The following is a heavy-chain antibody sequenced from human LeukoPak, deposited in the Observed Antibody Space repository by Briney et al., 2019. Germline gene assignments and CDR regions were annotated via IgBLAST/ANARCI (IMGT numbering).Heavy chain of an antibody. V-gene: IGHV3-23*01. D-gene: IGHD3-22*01. CDR2: ISGSGGST. CDR3: AKGLTMIVVVMPFDY. J-gene: IGHJ4*02. Sequence: PGGSLRLSCAASGFTFSIYAMSWVRQAPGKGLEWVSAISGSGGSTYYADSVKGRFTISRDNSKNTLYLQMNSLRAEDTAVYYCAKGLTMIVVVMPFDYWGQGTLVTVSS. CDR1: GFTFSIYA.